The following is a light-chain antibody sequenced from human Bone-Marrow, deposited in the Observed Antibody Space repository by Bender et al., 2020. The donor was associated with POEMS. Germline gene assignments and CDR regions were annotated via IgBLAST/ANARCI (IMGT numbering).Light chain of an antibody. CDR3: HSNDSSLSGSV. Sequence: QSALTQPRSVSGSPGQSVTISCTGTSSDVGNYNYVSWYRQPPGKAPKLMIFDVTKRPSGVPDRFSGSKSGNTASLTISGLQTEDEADYYCHSNDSSLSGSVFGGGTRLTVL. J-gene: IGLJ2*01. CDR2: DVT. V-gene: IGLV2-11*01. CDR1: SSDVGNYNY.